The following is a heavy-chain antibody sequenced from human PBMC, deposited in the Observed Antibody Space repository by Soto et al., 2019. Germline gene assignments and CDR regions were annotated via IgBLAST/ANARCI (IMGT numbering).Heavy chain of an antibody. V-gene: IGHV3-23*01. CDR2: ITGSGSDT. CDR1: GFTFNNYA. CDR3: AKLGSSSWSPHYYFDY. D-gene: IGHD2-2*01. Sequence: GGSLRLSCAASGFTFNNYAMGWVRQTPGKGLEWFSAITGSGSDTYYTDSVKGRFTISRDNSKNTLSLQMNSLRAEDTAVYYCAKLGSSSWSPHYYFDYWGQGTLVTVSS. J-gene: IGHJ4*02.